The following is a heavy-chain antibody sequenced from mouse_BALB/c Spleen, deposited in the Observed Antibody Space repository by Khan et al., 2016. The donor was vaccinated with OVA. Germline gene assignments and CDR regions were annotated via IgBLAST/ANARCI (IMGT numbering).Heavy chain of an antibody. CDR3: TRRGTARATLWFAY. CDR2: ISPSNGGT. J-gene: IGHJ3*01. V-gene: IGHV1S81*02. CDR1: GYTFTSYY. Sequence: QVQLQESGADLVKPGASVKLSCTASGYTFTSYYMYWLKQSPGQGLEWVAEISPSNGGTNFNEKFKSKATLTVDKSSSTAYMQLSSLTSEDSAVYYCTRRGTARATLWFAYWGQGTLVTVSA. D-gene: IGHD3-2*01.